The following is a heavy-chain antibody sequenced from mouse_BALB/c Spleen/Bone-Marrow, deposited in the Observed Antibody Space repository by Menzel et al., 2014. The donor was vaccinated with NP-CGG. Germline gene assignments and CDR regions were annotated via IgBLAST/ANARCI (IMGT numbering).Heavy chain of an antibody. CDR3: ARLGYYGTMDY. Sequence: EVQVVESGGGLVRPGGSLKLSCAASGFDSSGYWMSWVRQAPGKGLEWIGEINPDSSTINYTPSLKDKFIISRDNAKNTLYLQMSKVRSEDTALYYCARLGYYGTMDYWGQGTSVTVSS. CDR2: INPDSSTI. CDR1: GFDSSGYW. J-gene: IGHJ4*01. D-gene: IGHD1-1*01. V-gene: IGHV4-1*02.